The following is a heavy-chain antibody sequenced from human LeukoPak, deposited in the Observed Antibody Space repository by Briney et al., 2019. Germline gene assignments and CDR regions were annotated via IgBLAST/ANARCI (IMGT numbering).Heavy chain of an antibody. CDR3: AKTPASDFWGPFDY. V-gene: IGHV3-23*01. J-gene: IGHJ4*02. CDR2: ISGGGDDT. D-gene: IGHD7-27*01. Sequence: PGGSLRLSCAASGLTFSSHAMNWVRQAPGRGLVWVSYISGGGDDTHYADSVRGRFTVSRDNSKNTLFLLMSSLKDEDTAFYYCAKTPASDFWGPFDYWGQGTLVSVSS. CDR1: GLTFSSHA.